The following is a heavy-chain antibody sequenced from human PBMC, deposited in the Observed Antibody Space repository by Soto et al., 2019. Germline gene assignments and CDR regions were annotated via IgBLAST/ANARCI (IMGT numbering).Heavy chain of an antibody. J-gene: IGHJ5*02. D-gene: IGHD3-3*02. CDR2: ISAYNGNT. Sequence: GASVKVSCTASGYTFTSYGIIWVRQAPGQGLEWMGWISAYNGNTNYAQKLQGRVTMTTDTSTSTAYMELRSLRSDDTAVYYCARDDIFGVATNWFDPWGQGTLVTVSS. CDR3: ARDDIFGVATNWFDP. V-gene: IGHV1-18*01. CDR1: GYTFTSYG.